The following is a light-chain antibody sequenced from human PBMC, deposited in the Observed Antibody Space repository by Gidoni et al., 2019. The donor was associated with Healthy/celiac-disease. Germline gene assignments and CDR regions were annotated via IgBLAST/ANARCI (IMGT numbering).Light chain of an antibody. CDR2: SNN. J-gene: IGLJ3*02. V-gene: IGLV1-44*01. CDR1: SSNIGSNT. CDR3: AAWDDSLNGHWV. Sequence: GTPGQRVTISCSGSSSNIGSNTVNWYQQLPGTAPKLLIYSNNQRPSGVPDRFSGSKSGTSASLAISGLQSEDEADYYCAAWDDSLNGHWVFGGGTKLTVL.